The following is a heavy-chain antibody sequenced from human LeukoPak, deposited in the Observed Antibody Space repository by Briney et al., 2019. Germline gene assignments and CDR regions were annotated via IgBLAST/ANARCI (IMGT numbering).Heavy chain of an antibody. D-gene: IGHD6-13*01. V-gene: IGHV3-23*01. Sequence: GGSLRLSCAASGFTFSSYAMSWVRQAPGKGLEWVSAISGSGGSTHYADSVKGRFTISRDNSKNTLYLQMNSLRAEDTAVYYCAKIGSSSWYRYLAFDIWGQGTMVTVSS. CDR1: GFTFSSYA. J-gene: IGHJ3*02. CDR2: ISGSGGST. CDR3: AKIGSSSWYRYLAFDI.